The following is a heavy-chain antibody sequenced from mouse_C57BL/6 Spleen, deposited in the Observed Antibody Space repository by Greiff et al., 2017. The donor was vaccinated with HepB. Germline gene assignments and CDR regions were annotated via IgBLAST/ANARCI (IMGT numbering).Heavy chain of an antibody. J-gene: IGHJ3*01. CDR1: GYSITSGYY. D-gene: IGHD2-4*01. V-gene: IGHV3-6*01. Sequence: EVQLVESGPGLVKPSQSLSLTCSVTGYSITSGYYWNWIRQFPGNKLEWMGYISYDGSNNYNPSLKNRISITRDTSKNQFFLKLNSVTTEDTATYYCARDGTTMITRWFAYWGQGTLVTVSA. CDR3: ARDGTTMITRWFAY. CDR2: ISYDGSN.